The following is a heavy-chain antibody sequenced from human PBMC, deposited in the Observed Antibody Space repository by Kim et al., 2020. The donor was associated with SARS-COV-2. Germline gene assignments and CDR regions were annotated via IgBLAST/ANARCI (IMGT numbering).Heavy chain of an antibody. V-gene: IGHV3-30*02. J-gene: IGHJ4*02. Sequence: ATTVKGQFTISRDNSKSTLYLQMNSLRAEDTAVYYCAKGRIAVAATAMNYWGQGTLVTVTS. CDR3: AKGRIAVAATAMNY. D-gene: IGHD6-19*01.